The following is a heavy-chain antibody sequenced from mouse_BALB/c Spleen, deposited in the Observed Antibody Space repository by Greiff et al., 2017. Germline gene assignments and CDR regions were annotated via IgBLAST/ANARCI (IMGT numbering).Heavy chain of an antibody. D-gene: IGHD1-1*01. Sequence: LKQPGSELVRPGASVKLSCKASGYTFTSYWMHWVKQRHGQGLEWIGNIYPGSGSTNYDEKFKSKGTLTVDTSSSTAYMHLSSLTSEDSAVYYCTRHYYGSSYDYFDYWGQGTTLTVSS. V-gene: IGHV1S22*01. CDR3: TRHYYGSSYDYFDY. CDR1: GYTFTSYW. CDR2: IYPGSGST. J-gene: IGHJ2*01.